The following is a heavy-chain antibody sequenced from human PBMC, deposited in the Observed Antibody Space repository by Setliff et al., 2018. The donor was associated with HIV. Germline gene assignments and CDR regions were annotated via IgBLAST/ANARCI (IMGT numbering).Heavy chain of an antibody. Sequence: GGSLRLSCATSGFAFSDYDFHWVRQVTGEGLEWVSAIGTGGDTYYADSVKGRFTISRENAKNSLYLQMNSLRAEDTAVYYCARDSGGSYTPLDYWGHGTLVTVSS. J-gene: IGHJ4*01. D-gene: IGHD3-10*01. CDR2: IGTGGDT. CDR1: GFAFSDYD. V-gene: IGHV3-13*01. CDR3: ARDSGGSYTPLDY.